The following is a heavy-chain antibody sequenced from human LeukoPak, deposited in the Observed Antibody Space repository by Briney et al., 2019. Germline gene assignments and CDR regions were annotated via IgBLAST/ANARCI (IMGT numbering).Heavy chain of an antibody. Sequence: GGSLRLSCAASGFTFDDYGMSWVRQAPGKGLEWVSGINWNGGSTGYADSVKGRFTISRDNAKNSLYLQMNSLRAEDTALYHCAGGSATVTTYYYYYMDVWGKGTTVTVSS. D-gene: IGHD4-17*01. CDR3: AGGSATVTTYYYYYMDV. CDR2: INWNGGST. V-gene: IGHV3-20*01. CDR1: GFTFDDYG. J-gene: IGHJ6*03.